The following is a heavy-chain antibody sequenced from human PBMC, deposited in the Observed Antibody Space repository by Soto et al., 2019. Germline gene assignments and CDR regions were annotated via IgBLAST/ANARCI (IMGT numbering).Heavy chain of an antibody. V-gene: IGHV1-18*01. CDR2: ISAYNGNT. CDR1: GYTLTSYG. J-gene: IGHJ6*03. D-gene: IGHD2-2*03. CDR3: ARDGSGHNYYYYMDV. Sequence: ASVKVSCKASGYTLTSYGVSWVRQAPGQGLEWMGWISAYNGNTNYAQKLQGRVTMTTDTSTSTAYMELRSLRSDDTAVYYCARDGSGHNYYYYMDVWGKGTTVTVSS.